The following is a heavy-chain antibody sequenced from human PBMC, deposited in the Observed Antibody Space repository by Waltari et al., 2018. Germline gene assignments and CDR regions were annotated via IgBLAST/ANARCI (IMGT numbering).Heavy chain of an antibody. V-gene: IGHV3-23*04. Sequence: DVQLADYGGGLVQPGGSLSLSSVASGFSVGYSSIYWVRQATGKAPEWVAIISGTGDGTFYSNSVRGRFTISRDNSRNTLYLQMNDLKTEDTAVYYCTKDAYDSPNHYPPTWFDPWGHGTLVTVSS. CDR1: GFSVGYSS. J-gene: IGHJ5*02. CDR3: TKDAYDSPNHYPPTWFDP. D-gene: IGHD3-10*01. CDR2: ISGTGDGT.